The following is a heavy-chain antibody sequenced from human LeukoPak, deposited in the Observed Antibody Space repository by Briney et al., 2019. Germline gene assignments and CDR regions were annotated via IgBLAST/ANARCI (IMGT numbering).Heavy chain of an antibody. J-gene: IGHJ4*02. CDR2: IYSGGST. CDR1: GFTVSSNY. Sequence: PGGSLRLSCAASGFTVSSNYMSWVRQAPGKGLEWVSVIYSGGSTYSADSVKGRFTISRDNSKNTLYLQMNSLRAEDTAVYYCARGRTLRFLEWFVFDYWGQGTLVTVSS. D-gene: IGHD3-3*01. CDR3: ARGRTLRFLEWFVFDY. V-gene: IGHV3-66*02.